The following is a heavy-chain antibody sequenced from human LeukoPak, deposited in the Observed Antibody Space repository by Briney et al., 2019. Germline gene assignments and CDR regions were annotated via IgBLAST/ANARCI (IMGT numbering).Heavy chain of an antibody. CDR3: ASPDYGGNSAHY. Sequence: PSETLSLTCTVSGGSISSSSYYWGWIRQPPGKGLEWIGSIYYSGSTYYNPSLKSRVTISVDTSKNQFSLKLSPVTAADTAVYYCASPDYGGNSAHYWGQGTLVTVSS. CDR2: IYYSGST. J-gene: IGHJ4*02. V-gene: IGHV4-39*01. CDR1: GGSISSSSYY. D-gene: IGHD4-23*01.